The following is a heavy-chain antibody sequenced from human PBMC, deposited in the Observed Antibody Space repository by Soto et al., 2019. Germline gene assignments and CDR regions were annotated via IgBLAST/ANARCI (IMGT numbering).Heavy chain of an antibody. CDR3: ARDYSRWELRGDAFDI. CDR1: GFTFSSYW. CDR2: INSDGSST. V-gene: IGHV3-74*01. J-gene: IGHJ3*02. D-gene: IGHD1-26*01. Sequence: PGGSLRLSCAASGFTFSSYWMHWVRQAPGKGLVWVSRINSDGSSTSYADSVKGRFTISRDNAKNTLYLQMNSLRAEDTAVYYCARDYSRWELRGDAFDIWGQGTMATVSS.